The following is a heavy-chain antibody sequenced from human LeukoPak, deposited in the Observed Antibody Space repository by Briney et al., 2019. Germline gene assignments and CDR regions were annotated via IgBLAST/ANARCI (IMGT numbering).Heavy chain of an antibody. J-gene: IGHJ5*01. CDR1: GFTFSSYS. CDR3: ARVAVSGPTGWFDS. D-gene: IGHD2-8*02. CDR2: ISSSSSTI. Sequence: PGGSLRLSCAASGFTFSSYSMNWVRQAPGKGLEWVSYISSSSSTIYYADSVKGRFTISRDNAKNSLYLQMNSLRAEDTAVYYCARVAVSGPTGWFDSWGQGTLVIVSS. V-gene: IGHV3-48*04.